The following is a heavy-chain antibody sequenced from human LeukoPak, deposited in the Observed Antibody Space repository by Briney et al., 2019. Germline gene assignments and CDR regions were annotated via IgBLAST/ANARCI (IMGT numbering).Heavy chain of an antibody. Sequence: ASVKVSCKASGYTFTSHGISWVRQAPGQGLEWMGWIGAYNGNTNYAQKLQGRVTMTTDTSTSTAYMELRGLRSDDTAVYYCARDQAATNTQVRFCLDWGQGTLVTVSS. CDR1: GYTFTSHG. V-gene: IGHV1-18*01. CDR3: ARDQAATNTQVRFCLD. J-gene: IGHJ4*02. CDR2: IGAYNGNT. D-gene: IGHD3-9*01.